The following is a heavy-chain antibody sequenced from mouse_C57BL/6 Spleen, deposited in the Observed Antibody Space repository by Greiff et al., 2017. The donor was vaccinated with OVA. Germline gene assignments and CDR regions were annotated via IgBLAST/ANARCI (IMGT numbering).Heavy chain of an antibody. CDR3: ARREGGNYFDY. D-gene: IGHD1-1*02. CDR2: ISNGGGST. V-gene: IGHV5-12*01. Sequence: EVQLVESGGGLVQPGGSLKLSCAASGFTFSDYYMYWVRQTPEKRLEWVAYISNGGGSTYYPDTVKGRFTISRDNAKNTLYLQMSRLKSEDTAMYYCARREGGNYFDYWGQGTTLTVSS. CDR1: GFTFSDYY. J-gene: IGHJ2*01.